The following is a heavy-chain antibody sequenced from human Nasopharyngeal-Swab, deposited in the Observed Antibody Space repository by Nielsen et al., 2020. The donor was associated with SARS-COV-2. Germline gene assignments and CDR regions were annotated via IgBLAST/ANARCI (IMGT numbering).Heavy chain of an antibody. CDR3: ARGLYYYYYYYMDV. CDR1: GFTFSDYY. V-gene: IGHV3-11*04. CDR2: ISSSGSTI. J-gene: IGHJ6*03. Sequence: GESLQISCAASGFTFSDYYMSWIRQAPGKGLEWVSYISSSGSTIYYADSVKGRFTISRDNAKNSLYLQMNSLRAEDTAVYYCARGLYYYYYYYMDVWGKGTTVTVSS. D-gene: IGHD2-15*01.